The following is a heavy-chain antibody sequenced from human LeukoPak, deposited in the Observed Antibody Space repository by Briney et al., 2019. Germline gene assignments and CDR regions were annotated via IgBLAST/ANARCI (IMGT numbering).Heavy chain of an antibody. CDR3: ARDRGSGWTGGREVWFDP. D-gene: IGHD6-19*01. Sequence: SETLSLTCTVSGGSISSYYWIWMRQPPGKGLEWIGYIHYSGNTNYNPSLKSRVTISVDTSKNQFSLKLTSVTAADTAVYYCARDRGSGWTGGREVWFDPWGQGTLVTVSS. J-gene: IGHJ5*02. V-gene: IGHV4-59*01. CDR1: GGSISSYY. CDR2: IHYSGNT.